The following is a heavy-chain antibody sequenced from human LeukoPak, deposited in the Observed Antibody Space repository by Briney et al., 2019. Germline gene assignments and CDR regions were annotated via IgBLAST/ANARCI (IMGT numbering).Heavy chain of an antibody. CDR2: IQNDGTKK. CDR3: AKDASAHGWFDP. V-gene: IGHV3-30*02. Sequence: GGSLRLSCAASGFSFSRYGMNWVRQAPGKGLEWVSFIQNDGTKKCYADFVKGRFTISRENSVNTLYLQMDSLRPEDTAVYYCAKDASAHGWFDPWGQGTLVTVS. CDR1: GFSFSRYG. J-gene: IGHJ5*02.